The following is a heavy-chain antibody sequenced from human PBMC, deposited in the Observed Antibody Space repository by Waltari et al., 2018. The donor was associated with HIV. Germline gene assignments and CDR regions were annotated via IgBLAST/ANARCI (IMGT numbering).Heavy chain of an antibody. CDR3: ARRTRYGSYGMDV. CDR2: IYPCHSDT. CDR1: GNSFTSYG. D-gene: IGHD3-10*01. V-gene: IGHV5-51*03. Sequence: EVQLRQSGAEVKKPGESRKISCKGSGNSFTSYGIGWVRQMPGKGLVWMGIIYPCHSDTSYSPSFHGQVTSSADKSITTAYLQWRSLKASDTAMYYCARRTRYGSYGMDVWGQGTTVTVSS. J-gene: IGHJ6*02.